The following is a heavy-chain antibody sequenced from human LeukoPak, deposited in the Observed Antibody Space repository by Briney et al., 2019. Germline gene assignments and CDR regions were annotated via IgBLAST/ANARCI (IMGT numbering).Heavy chain of an antibody. V-gene: IGHV3-30-3*01. CDR1: GFTFSNYA. Sequence: GGSLRLSCAASGFTFSNYAMSWVRQAPGKGLEWVAVISYDGSNKYYADSVKGRFTISRDNSKNTLYLQMNSLRAEDTAVYYCAKDHRSSSIYYGMDVWGQGTTVTVSS. CDR3: AKDHRSSSIYYGMDV. J-gene: IGHJ6*02. CDR2: ISYDGSNK. D-gene: IGHD2-2*01.